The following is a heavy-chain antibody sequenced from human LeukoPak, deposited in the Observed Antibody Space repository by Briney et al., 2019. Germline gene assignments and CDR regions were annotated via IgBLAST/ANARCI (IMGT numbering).Heavy chain of an antibody. J-gene: IGHJ4*02. CDR2: ISSSSSYI. D-gene: IGHD2-2*01. V-gene: IGHV3-11*06. Sequence: SGGSLRLSCAASGFTFSDYYMSWIRQAPGKGLEWVSSISSSSSYIYYADSVKGRFTISRDNAKNSLYLQMNSLRAEDTAVYYCARDQGYCSSTSCYASDYWGQGTLVTVSS. CDR1: GFTFSDYY. CDR3: ARDQGYCSSTSCYASDY.